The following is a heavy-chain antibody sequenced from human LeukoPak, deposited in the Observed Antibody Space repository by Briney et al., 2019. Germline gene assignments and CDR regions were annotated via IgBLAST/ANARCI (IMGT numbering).Heavy chain of an antibody. Sequence: PSGTQSLTCAVSGGSISSSNWWSWVRPPPGKGLEWIGEIYHSGSTNYNPSLKSRVTISVDKSKNQFSLKLSSVTAADTAVYYCARTHNNGWYGAPFDYWGQGTLVTVSS. CDR3: ARTHNNGWYGAPFDY. V-gene: IGHV4-4*02. CDR1: GGSISSSNW. J-gene: IGHJ4*02. D-gene: IGHD6-19*01. CDR2: IYHSGST.